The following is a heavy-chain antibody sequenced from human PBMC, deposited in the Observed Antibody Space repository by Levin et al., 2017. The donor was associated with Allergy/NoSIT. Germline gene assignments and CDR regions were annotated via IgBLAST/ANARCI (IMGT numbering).Heavy chain of an antibody. D-gene: IGHD3-22*01. CDR2: ISYSGTT. CDR3: ARSHDSTGYFN. Sequence: SQTLSLTCNVSGGSVSSSSYYWRWIRQPPGKVLAWIGCISYSGTTNYNPSLKSRVTISVDTSKDQFSLDLSSVTAADTAVYYCARSHDSTGYFNWGQGTLVTVSS. CDR1: GGSVSSSSYY. J-gene: IGHJ1*01. V-gene: IGHV4-61*01.